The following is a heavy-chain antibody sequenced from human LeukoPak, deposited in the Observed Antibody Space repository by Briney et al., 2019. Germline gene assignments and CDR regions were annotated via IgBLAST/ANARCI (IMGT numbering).Heavy chain of an antibody. J-gene: IGHJ4*02. V-gene: IGHV3-74*01. CDR2: INTDGSTI. D-gene: IGHD1-26*01. Sequence: GGSLRLSCAVSGFIFSNYWMHWVRQVPGKGLVWVSRINTDGSTINYADSVKGRFTISRDNAKNTLYLQMNSLRPEDTAVYYCVSDSESRSGGDYWGQGTLVTVSS. CDR1: GFIFSNYW. CDR3: VSDSESRSGGDY.